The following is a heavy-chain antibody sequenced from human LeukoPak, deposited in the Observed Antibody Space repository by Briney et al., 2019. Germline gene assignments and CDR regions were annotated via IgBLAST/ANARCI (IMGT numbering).Heavy chain of an antibody. D-gene: IGHD3-16*01. V-gene: IGHV3-66*02. J-gene: IGHJ5*02. CDR3: ARESWGLVWP. CDR1: GFSVSNNH. CDR2: TYTDTSA. Sequence: GGSLRLSCAASGFSVSNNHMSWVRQALGKGLEWVSLTYTDTSAYYADSVKCRFTISRDNPENTLNLQMNSLRVEDSAVYYCARESWGLVWPWGQGTLVTVSS.